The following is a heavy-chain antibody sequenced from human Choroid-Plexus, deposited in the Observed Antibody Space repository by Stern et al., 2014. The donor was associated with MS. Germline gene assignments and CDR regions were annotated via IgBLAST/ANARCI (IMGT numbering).Heavy chain of an antibody. J-gene: IGHJ5*02. CDR3: AKDRQYLTYFFDH. D-gene: IGHD2/OR15-2a*01. CDR1: GFTFGSCA. CDR2: VSYDGSNK. V-gene: IGHV3-30*18. Sequence: QVQLVESGGGVVQPGRPLRLSCVASGFTFGSCAMHWVRQAPGKGLEWVAGVSYDGSNKYYADSVKGRFTISRDNSQNTLYMQMSSLRPEDTAVYYCAKDRQYLTYFFDHWGQGSLFTVFS.